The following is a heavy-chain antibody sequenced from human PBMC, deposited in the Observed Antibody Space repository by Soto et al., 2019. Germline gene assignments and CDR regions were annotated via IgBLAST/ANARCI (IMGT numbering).Heavy chain of an antibody. D-gene: IGHD3-3*01. Sequence: GGSLRLSCAASGFTFSSYAMSWVRQAPGKGLEWVSAISGSGGSTYYADSVKGRFTISRDNSKNTLYLQMNSLRAEDTAVYYCAKDCSRLRFLEWPRSIRGMDVWGQGTTVTVSS. CDR3: AKDCSRLRFLEWPRSIRGMDV. CDR2: ISGSGGST. CDR1: GFTFSSYA. V-gene: IGHV3-23*01. J-gene: IGHJ6*02.